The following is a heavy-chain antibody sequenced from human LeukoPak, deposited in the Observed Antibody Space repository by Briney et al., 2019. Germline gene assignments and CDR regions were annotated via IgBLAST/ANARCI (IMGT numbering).Heavy chain of an antibody. D-gene: IGHD3-9*01. CDR3: AKWGDYDILTGYYVPDY. V-gene: IGHV3-23*01. J-gene: IGHJ4*02. CDR1: GFTFTNYA. Sequence: GGSLRLSCVASGFTFTNYAMSWVRQAPGKGLEWVSAITGSDGTSHYADSVKGRFTISKDNSKNTLYLQVNSLRAEDTAVYYCAKWGDYDILTGYYVPDYWGQGTLVTVSS. CDR2: ITGSDGTS.